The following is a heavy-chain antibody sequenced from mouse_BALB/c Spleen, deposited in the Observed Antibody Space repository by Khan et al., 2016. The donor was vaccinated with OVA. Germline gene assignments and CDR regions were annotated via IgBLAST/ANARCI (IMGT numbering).Heavy chain of an antibody. CDR3: ARREKYGDEPYWFAY. D-gene: IGHD2-13*01. CDR2: IDPSDSET. CDR1: GYTFTSYW. V-gene: IGHV1-61*01. Sequence: QVQLQQPGAELVRPGASVKLSCKASGYTFTSYWMNWVKQRPGHGLEWIGRIDPSDSETHYNQMFKDKATLTVDNSSTTAYMQLSSLTSEDAAVYFCARREKYGDEPYWFAYWGQGTLVTVAA. J-gene: IGHJ3*01.